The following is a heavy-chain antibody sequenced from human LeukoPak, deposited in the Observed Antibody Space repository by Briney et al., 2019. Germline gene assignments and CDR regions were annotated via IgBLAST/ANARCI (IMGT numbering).Heavy chain of an antibody. J-gene: IGHJ6*03. V-gene: IGHV1-46*01. Sequence: ASVKVSCKASGYTFTSYYMHWVRQAPGQGLEWMGIINPSGGSTSYAQKSQGRVTMTRDTSTSTVYMELSSLRSEDTAVYYCARRTVTHNYYYYYYMDVWGKGTTVTVSS. CDR3: ARRTVTHNYYYYYYMDV. D-gene: IGHD4-17*01. CDR2: INPSGGST. CDR1: GYTFTSYY.